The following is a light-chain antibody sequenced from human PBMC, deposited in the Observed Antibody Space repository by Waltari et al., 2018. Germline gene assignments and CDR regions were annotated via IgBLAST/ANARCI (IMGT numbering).Light chain of an antibody. CDR1: RSVNTN. CDR2: DAS. CDR3: QQRTTWPSIT. J-gene: IGKJ5*01. Sequence: EIVLTQSPATMSLSPGERGTLSCRASRSVNTNLAWYQQKPGQAPRLLIYDASNRATGIPARFSGSGSGTDFTLTISSLEREDFAVYYCQQRTTWPSITFGQGTRLEIK. V-gene: IGKV3-11*01.